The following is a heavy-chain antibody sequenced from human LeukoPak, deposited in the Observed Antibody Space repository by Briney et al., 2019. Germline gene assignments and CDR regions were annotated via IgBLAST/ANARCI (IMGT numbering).Heavy chain of an antibody. CDR2: INPDGTEK. CDR3: VRDDRGIAVGTRDH. Sequence: GGSLRLSCAASGLTFSIYWMIWVRQAPGKGLEWVATINPDGTEKRYVDSVKGRFTISRDNGKNSLYLQMNSLRAEDTAVYYCVRDDRGIAVGTRDHGAQGTLVTVSS. D-gene: IGHD6-19*01. V-gene: IGHV3-7*03. J-gene: IGHJ4*02. CDR1: GLTFSIYW.